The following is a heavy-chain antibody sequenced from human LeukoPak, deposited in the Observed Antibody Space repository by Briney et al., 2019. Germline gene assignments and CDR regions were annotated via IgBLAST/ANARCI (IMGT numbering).Heavy chain of an antibody. J-gene: IGHJ4*02. D-gene: IGHD2-15*01. CDR3: ATEGYCSGGSCYSFDY. CDR2: ISTSSSYI. V-gene: IGHV3-21*01. Sequence: GGSLRLSCAASGFTFSSYSMNWVRQAPGKGLEWVSFISTSSSYIYYADSVKGRFTISRDNAKNSLYLQMNSPRAEDTAVYYCATEGYCSGGSCYSFDYWGQGTLVTVSS. CDR1: GFTFSSYS.